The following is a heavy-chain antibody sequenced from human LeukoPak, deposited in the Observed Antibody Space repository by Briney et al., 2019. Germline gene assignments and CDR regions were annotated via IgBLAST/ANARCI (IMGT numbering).Heavy chain of an antibody. CDR3: ARYRGNSNGGFDP. CDR1: GGSISRYY. Sequence: PSETLSLTCTVSGGSISRYYWSWIRQPPGKGLEWIGNIYNSGGTNYNPSLKSRVTTSVDTSKNQFSLKLTSVTAADTAVYYCARYRGNSNGGFDPWGQGTLVTVSS. D-gene: IGHD4-23*01. J-gene: IGHJ5*02. V-gene: IGHV4-59*01. CDR2: IYNSGGT.